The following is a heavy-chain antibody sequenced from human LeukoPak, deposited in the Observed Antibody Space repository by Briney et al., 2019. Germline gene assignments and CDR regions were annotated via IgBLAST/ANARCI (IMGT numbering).Heavy chain of an antibody. J-gene: IGHJ4*02. V-gene: IGHV3-23*01. CDR3: AKGDGGAPFEY. D-gene: IGHD5-24*01. CDR2: IAGSGGST. Sequence: PGGSLRLSCAVSGLPFSCSGMSWVRQAPGKGLEWVSTIAGSGGSTYYADSVKGRFTISRDNSKNTLLLQMNTVRAEDTAVYYCAKGDGGAPFEYWGQGTLVTVSS. CDR1: GLPFSCSG.